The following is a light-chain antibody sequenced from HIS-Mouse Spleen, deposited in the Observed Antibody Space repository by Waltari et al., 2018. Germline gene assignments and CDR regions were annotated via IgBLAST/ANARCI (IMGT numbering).Light chain of an antibody. V-gene: IGLV3-10*01. CDR3: YSTDSSGNHRV. Sequence: SYVLTQPPSVSVAPGKTARTTCSGDALPKQYAYWYQQKSGQAPLMVIYEDSKRPSGIPERFSGSSSGTMATLTISGAQVEDEADYYCYSTDSSGNHRVFGGGTKLTVL. CDR2: EDS. J-gene: IGLJ2*01. CDR1: ALPKQY.